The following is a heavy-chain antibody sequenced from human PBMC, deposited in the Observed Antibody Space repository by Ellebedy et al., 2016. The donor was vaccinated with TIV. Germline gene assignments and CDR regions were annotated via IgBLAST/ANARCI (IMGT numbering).Heavy chain of an antibody. J-gene: IGHJ2*01. V-gene: IGHV3-7*01. CDR3: ARRAYGGLTNWYFDL. D-gene: IGHD4-23*01. Sequence: GESLKISCTASGFTLNNYWMTWVRQAPGKGLEWVANINEDGTKKHFVDSVRGRFSISRDDAGNSLYLQMSSLGGEDTAVYYCARRAYGGLTNWYFDLWGRGTLVTVSS. CDR2: INEDGTKK. CDR1: GFTLNNYW.